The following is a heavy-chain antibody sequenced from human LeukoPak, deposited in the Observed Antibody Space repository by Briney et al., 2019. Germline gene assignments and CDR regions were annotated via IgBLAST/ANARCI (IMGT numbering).Heavy chain of an antibody. CDR2: INAGNGGT. Sequence: GASVKVSCRASGSTFSRYVVHWVRQAPGPRPEWMGWINAGNGGTKYSQNFQGRVTITWYRSANTAYMELSSLTSEDTALYYWVRDDCGDTCYPGGYWGQGTLVAVSS. J-gene: IGHJ4*02. D-gene: IGHD2-21*01. CDR1: GSTFSRYV. V-gene: IGHV1-3*01. CDR3: VRDDCGDTCYPGGY.